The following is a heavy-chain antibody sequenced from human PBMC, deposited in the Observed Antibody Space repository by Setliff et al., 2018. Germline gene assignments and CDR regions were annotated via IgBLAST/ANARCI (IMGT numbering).Heavy chain of an antibody. CDR3: AHTIVGYCSGISCYDYYYGMDV. V-gene: IGHV1-8*02. D-gene: IGHD2-15*01. J-gene: IGHJ6*02. CDR1: GYTFINYE. Sequence: ASVKVSCKASGYTFINYEINWVRQATGQGLEWMGGMNPNNGNTGYAQKFQGRVTMTRNTSTSTAYMELSSLRSEDTALYYCAHTIVGYCSGISCYDYYYGMDVWGQGTTVTVSS. CDR2: MNPNNGNT.